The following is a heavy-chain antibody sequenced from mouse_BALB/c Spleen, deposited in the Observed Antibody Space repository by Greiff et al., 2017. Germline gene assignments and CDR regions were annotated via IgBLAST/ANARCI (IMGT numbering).Heavy chain of an antibody. CDR3: ALFYDGYLAMDY. CDR1: GFNIKDTY. V-gene: IGHV14-3*02. D-gene: IGHD2-3*01. J-gene: IGHJ4*01. Sequence: VQLKESGAELVKPGASVKLSCTASGFNIKDTYMHWVKQRPEQGLEWIGRIDPANGNTKYDPKFQGKATITADTSSNTAYLQLSSLTSEDTAVYYCALFYDGYLAMDYWGQGTSVTVSS. CDR2: IDPANGNT.